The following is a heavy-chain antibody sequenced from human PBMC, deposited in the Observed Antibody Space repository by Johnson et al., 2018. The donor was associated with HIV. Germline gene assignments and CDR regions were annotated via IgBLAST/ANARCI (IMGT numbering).Heavy chain of an antibody. Sequence: QVQVVESGGGVVQPGMFVTLSCAASGLNFSDYGMHWVRQAPGKGLEWVAVISFDGSNEYYADSVKGRFTISRDNSKNTLHLQMNSLTTEDTAAYYCARGGGCGGDCYSGFDAFDIWGQGTMVTVS. J-gene: IGHJ3*02. V-gene: IGHV3-30*04. CDR2: ISFDGSNE. CDR3: ARGGGCGGDCYSGFDAFDI. D-gene: IGHD2-21*01. CDR1: GLNFSDYG.